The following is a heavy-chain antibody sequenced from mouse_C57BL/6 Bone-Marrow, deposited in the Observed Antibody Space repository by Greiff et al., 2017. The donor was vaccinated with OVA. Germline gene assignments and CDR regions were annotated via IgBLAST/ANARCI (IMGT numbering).Heavy chain of an antibody. CDR1: GFSLSTFGMG. J-gene: IGHJ4*01. CDR2: IWWDDDK. D-gene: IGHD1-1*01. V-gene: IGHV8-8*01. Sequence: QVTLKVSGPGILQPSQTLSLTCSFSGFSLSTFGMGVGWIRQPSGKGLEWLAHIWWDDDKYYNPALKSRLTISKDTSKNQVFLKIANVDTADTATYYCAGLLLRDPSYAMDYWGQGTSVTVSS. CDR3: AGLLLRDPSYAMDY.